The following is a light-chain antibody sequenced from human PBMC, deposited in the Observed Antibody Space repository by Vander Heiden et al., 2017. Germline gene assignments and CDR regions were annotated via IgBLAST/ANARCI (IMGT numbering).Light chain of an antibody. Sequence: QSPLTQPASVSASPGQSITISCAGANSDLGADNYVSWYQQHPGRAPKVVIYDVFHRPSGIFNRFSGTKSDTTAYLTISGLQPEDEADYYCTSYTSDTLVVFGGGTRLTV. V-gene: IGLV2-14*03. CDR1: NSDLGADNY. CDR2: DVF. J-gene: IGLJ2*01. CDR3: TSYTSDTLVV.